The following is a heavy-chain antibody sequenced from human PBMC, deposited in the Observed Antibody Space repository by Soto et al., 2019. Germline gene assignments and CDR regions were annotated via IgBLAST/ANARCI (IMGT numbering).Heavy chain of an antibody. V-gene: IGHV3-33*01. CDR3: ARELGYCSSTSCYKGYYGMDV. Sequence: LEWVAVIWYDGSNKYYADSVKGRFIISRDNSKNTLYLQMNSLRAEDTAVYYCARELGYCSSTSCYKGYYGMDVWGPGTTVTVSS. D-gene: IGHD2-2*02. CDR2: IWYDGSNK. J-gene: IGHJ6*02.